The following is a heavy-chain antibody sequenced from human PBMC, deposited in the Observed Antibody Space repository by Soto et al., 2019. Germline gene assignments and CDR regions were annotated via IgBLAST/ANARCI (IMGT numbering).Heavy chain of an antibody. J-gene: IGHJ6*02. CDR1: GFTFSSYG. CDR2: ISYDGSNK. CDR3: AKGGLTMVRGVTYYYGMDV. D-gene: IGHD3-10*01. V-gene: IGHV3-30*18. Sequence: GGSLRLSCAASGFTFSSYGMHWVRQAPGKGLEWVAVISYDGSNKYYADSVKGRFTISRDNSKNTLYLQMNSLRAEDTAVYYCAKGGLTMVRGVTYYYGMDVWGQGTTVTVSS.